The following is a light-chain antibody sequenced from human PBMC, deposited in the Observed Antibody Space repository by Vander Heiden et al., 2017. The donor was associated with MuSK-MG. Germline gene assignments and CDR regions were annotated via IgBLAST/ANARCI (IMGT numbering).Light chain of an antibody. CDR1: KLGDKY. V-gene: IGLV3-1*01. CDR2: QDG. Sequence: QPPSVSVSPGQTASITCSGDKLGDKYACWYQQKPGQSPVLVIYQDGKRPSGIPERFSGSNSGNTATLTISGTQAMDEADYYCQAWDSSTVVFGGGTKLTVL. J-gene: IGLJ2*01. CDR3: QAWDSSTVV.